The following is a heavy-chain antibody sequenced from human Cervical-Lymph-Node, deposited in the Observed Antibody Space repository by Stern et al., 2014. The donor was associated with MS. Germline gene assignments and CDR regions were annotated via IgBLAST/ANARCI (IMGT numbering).Heavy chain of an antibody. D-gene: IGHD3-22*01. V-gene: IGHV3-33*01. J-gene: IGHJ3*02. CDR1: GFTFSSYG. Sequence: VQLVESGGGVVQPGRSLRLSCAASGFTFSSYGMHWVRQAPGKGLEWVAVIWHDGSNKYYADSVKGRFTISRDNSKNTLYLQMNSLRAEDTAVYYCARGYYDSSGYYLYAFDIWGQGTMVTVSS. CDR3: ARGYYDSSGYYLYAFDI. CDR2: IWHDGSNK.